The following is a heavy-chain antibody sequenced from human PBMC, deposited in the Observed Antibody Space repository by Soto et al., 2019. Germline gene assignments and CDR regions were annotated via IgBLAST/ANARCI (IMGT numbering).Heavy chain of an antibody. CDR3: ARIESIARNWFDP. Sequence: GESLKISCKGSGYSFTNYWISWVRRMPGKGLEWMGNIDPVDSYTNYSPSFQGHVTFSVDTSISTAYLQWSSLKASDTSMYYCARIESIARNWFDPWGQGTLVTVSS. CDR2: IDPVDSYT. J-gene: IGHJ5*02. CDR1: GYSFTNYW. D-gene: IGHD6-13*01. V-gene: IGHV5-10-1*01.